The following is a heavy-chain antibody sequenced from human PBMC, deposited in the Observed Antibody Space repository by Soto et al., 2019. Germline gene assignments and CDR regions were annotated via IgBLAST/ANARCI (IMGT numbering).Heavy chain of an antibody. Sequence: QVQLVQSGAEVKKPGASVKVSCKASGYTFTNSDTNWVRQAPGQGLERMGWMNPDSGHPAYAQKLQGRVTLTTSTSTSKVYMEMRSLGSEDTAVYYCARRPHCSGGICYYGLDNWGQGTLVTVS. CDR3: ARRPHCSGGICYYGLDN. CDR1: GYTFTNSD. CDR2: MNPDSGHP. D-gene: IGHD2-15*01. J-gene: IGHJ4*02. V-gene: IGHV1-8*01.